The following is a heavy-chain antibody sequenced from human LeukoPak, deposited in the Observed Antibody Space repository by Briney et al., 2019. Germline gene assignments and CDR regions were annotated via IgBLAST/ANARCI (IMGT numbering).Heavy chain of an antibody. Sequence: GESLKISCKGSGYSLTSYWIGWVRQMPGKGLEWMGIIYPGDSDIRYSPSFQGQVSISADKSINTAYLQWSSLKASDTAMYYCAREASVGARGPFDYWGQGTLVTVSS. D-gene: IGHD1-26*01. V-gene: IGHV5-51*01. J-gene: IGHJ4*02. CDR3: AREASVGARGPFDY. CDR1: GYSLTSYW. CDR2: IYPGDSDI.